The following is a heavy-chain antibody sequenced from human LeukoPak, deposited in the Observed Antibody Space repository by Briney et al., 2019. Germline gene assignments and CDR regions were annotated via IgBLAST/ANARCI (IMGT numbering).Heavy chain of an antibody. J-gene: IGHJ4*02. CDR3: ARDLRRDCSTTTCYAFDY. CDR2: ISGSGGLT. D-gene: IGHD2-2*01. Sequence: GGSLRLSCAASGFDLSTYAMHWVRQAPGKGLEWVAVISGSGGLTYYADSVKGRFTISRDNSKNTLYLQMNSLRADDTAVYYCARDLRRDCSTTTCYAFDYWGQGTLVTVSS. V-gene: IGHV3-23*01. CDR1: GFDLSTYA.